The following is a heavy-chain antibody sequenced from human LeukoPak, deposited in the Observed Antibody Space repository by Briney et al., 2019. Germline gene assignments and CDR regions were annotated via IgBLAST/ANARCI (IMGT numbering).Heavy chain of an antibody. CDR2: INPNDGDT. CDR1: VYTSTDYY. CDR3: ARANFLYCSSSTCLFDY. V-gene: IGHV1-2*02. Sequence: EASVKVSCKSSVYTSTDYYMHWVRHAPGQGFEWMGWINPNDGDTNYAQKFQGRVTMTRDTSISTAHMEVSMLRSDDTAVYYCARANFLYCSSSTCLFDYWGQGTLVTVSS. J-gene: IGHJ4*02. D-gene: IGHD2-2*01.